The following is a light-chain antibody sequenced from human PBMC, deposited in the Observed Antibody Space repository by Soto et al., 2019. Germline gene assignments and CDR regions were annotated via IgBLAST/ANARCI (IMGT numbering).Light chain of an antibody. Sequence: EIVLTQSPGTLSLSPGERATLSCRASHSISSNYLAWYQQKPGQAPRLVIYGASTRVTGIPARFSGSGSGTEFTLTISSVQSEDFAVYYCQQYNNWPPITFGQGTRLEIK. J-gene: IGKJ5*01. CDR3: QQYNNWPPIT. CDR2: GAS. V-gene: IGKV3D-15*01. CDR1: HSISSN.